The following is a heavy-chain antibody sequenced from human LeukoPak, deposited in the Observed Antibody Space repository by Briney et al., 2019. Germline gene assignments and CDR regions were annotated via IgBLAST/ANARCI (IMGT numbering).Heavy chain of an antibody. CDR3: AKGSVGNADFAS. CDR1: GFTFSSFS. J-gene: IGHJ4*02. Sequence: GGSLRLSCAASGFTFSSFSMTWVRQAPGKGLEWVSSIIVIGTTYYADSVKGRFTISRDSFRGTLFLQMDSLRVEDTAVYFCAKGSVGNADFASWGQGALVTVSS. D-gene: IGHD6-25*01. V-gene: IGHV3-23*01. CDR2: IIVIGTT.